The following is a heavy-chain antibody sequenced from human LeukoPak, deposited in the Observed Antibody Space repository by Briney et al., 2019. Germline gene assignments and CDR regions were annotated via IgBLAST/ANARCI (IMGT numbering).Heavy chain of an antibody. V-gene: IGHV1-18*01. CDR2: ISAYNGNT. D-gene: IGHD3-10*01. CDR1: GYTFTSYG. CDR3: AREEVRYFDY. Sequence: WASVKVSCKASGYTFTSYGITWVRQSPGQALEWMGWISAYNGNTNYAQKFQGRVTMTTDTSTTTAYMELRSLRSVDAAVYYCAREEVRYFDYRGQGTLVTVSS. J-gene: IGHJ4*02.